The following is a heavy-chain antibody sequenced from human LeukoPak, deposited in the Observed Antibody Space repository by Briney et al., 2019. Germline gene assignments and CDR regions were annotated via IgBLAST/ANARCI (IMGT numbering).Heavy chain of an antibody. V-gene: IGHV3-48*04. Sequence: PGRSLRLSCAASGFTFSSYGMNWVRQAPGKGLEWVSYISSSGSTIYYADSVKGRFTISRDNAKNSLYLQMNSLRAEDTAVYYCARAQRELLRFDYWGQGTLVTVSS. CDR2: ISSSGSTI. CDR3: ARAQRELLRFDY. D-gene: IGHD1-26*01. CDR1: GFTFSSYG. J-gene: IGHJ4*02.